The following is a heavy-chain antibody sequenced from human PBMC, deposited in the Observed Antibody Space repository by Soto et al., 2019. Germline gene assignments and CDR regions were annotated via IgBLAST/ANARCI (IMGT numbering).Heavy chain of an antibody. D-gene: IGHD3-10*01. CDR1: GGTFNNYA. CDR3: ARDYPSITMVRGVIKRDYYYYYGMDV. CDR2: IIPIFGTA. V-gene: IGHV1-69*06. J-gene: IGHJ6*02. Sequence: SVKVSCKASGGTFNNYAISWVRQAPGQGFEWMGGIIPIFGTANYAQKFQGRVTITADKSTSTAYMELSSLRSEDTAVYYCARDYPSITMVRGVIKRDYYYYYGMDVWGQGTTVTVSS.